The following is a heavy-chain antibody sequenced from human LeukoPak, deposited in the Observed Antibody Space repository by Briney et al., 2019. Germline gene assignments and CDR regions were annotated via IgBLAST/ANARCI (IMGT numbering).Heavy chain of an antibody. J-gene: IGHJ4*02. CDR2: ISDSGGST. CDR1: AFTFSNYG. D-gene: IGHD1-1*01. Sequence: GGSLRLSCAASAFTFSNYGMSWVRQAPGKGLEWVSTISDSGGSTYYADSVKGRFTISRDTSKNTLYLQMNSLRAEDTAVYYCARCERNPLSLFDYRGQGTLVTVSS. CDR3: ARCERNPLSLFDY. V-gene: IGHV3-23*01.